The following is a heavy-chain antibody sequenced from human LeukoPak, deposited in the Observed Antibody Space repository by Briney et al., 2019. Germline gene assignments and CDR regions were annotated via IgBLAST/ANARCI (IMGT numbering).Heavy chain of an antibody. V-gene: IGHV3-21*01. J-gene: IGHJ4*02. CDR1: GFSLGSYS. D-gene: IGHD1-14*01. CDR2: ISSTSGYI. Sequence: PGGSLRLSCAGSGFSLGSYSMNWVRQAPGRGLERVSSISSTSGYIYYADSVKGRFTISRDNAKNSLFLQMNSLRAKDTAVYYCARGILSTGLIDYWGQGTLVTVSS. CDR3: ARGILSTGLIDY.